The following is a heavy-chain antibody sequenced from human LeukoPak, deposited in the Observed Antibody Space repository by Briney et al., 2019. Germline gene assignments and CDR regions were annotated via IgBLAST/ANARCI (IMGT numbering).Heavy chain of an antibody. J-gene: IGHJ4*02. CDR2: TSSDRSNK. D-gene: IGHD3-22*01. CDR1: GFTSSSYW. Sequence: GGSLILSCAASGFTSSSYWMHWVGRAPGAGLEWGAVTSSDRSNKNYADSVKSRFTISRDNSKHTLYLQMKSPRAEDTAGYYCAKGDSSGYYFDYWGQGNLVTASS. V-gene: IGHV3-30*18. CDR3: AKGDSSGYYFDY.